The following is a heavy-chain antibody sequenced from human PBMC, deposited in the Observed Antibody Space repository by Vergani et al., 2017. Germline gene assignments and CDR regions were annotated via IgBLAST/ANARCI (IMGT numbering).Heavy chain of an antibody. CDR2: INPNSGGT. V-gene: IGHV1-2*02. CDR3: ARVSGNGKYGSGSQSPYYYYGMDV. D-gene: IGHD3-10*01. CDR1: GYTFTGYY. Sequence: QVQLVESGAEVKKPGASVKVSCKASGYTFTGYYMHWVRQAPGQGLEWMGWINPNSGGTNYAQKFQGRVTMTRDTSISTAYMELSRLRSDDTSVYYCARVSGNGKYGSGSQSPYYYYGMDVWGKGTTVTVSS. J-gene: IGHJ6*04.